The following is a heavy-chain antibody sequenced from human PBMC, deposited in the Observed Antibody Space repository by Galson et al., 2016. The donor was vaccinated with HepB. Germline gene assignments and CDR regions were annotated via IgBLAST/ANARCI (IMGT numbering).Heavy chain of an antibody. CDR1: GFTFSSYA. J-gene: IGHJ2*01. CDR3: VRGMGSDWYFDL. Sequence: SLRLSCAASGFTFSSYAMHWVRQAPGKGLEYVSAIGGSGFSTYYADSVQGRFTISRVNSKNTLYVQMSSLRAEDTAVYYCVRGMGSDWYFDLWGRGTLVTVSS. D-gene: IGHD2-8*01. V-gene: IGHV3-64*05. CDR2: IGGSGFST.